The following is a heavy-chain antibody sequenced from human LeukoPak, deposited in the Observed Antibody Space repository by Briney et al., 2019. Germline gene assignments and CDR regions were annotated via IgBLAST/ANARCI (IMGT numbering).Heavy chain of an antibody. CDR3: AREERYYYGMDV. J-gene: IGHJ6*02. V-gene: IGHV4-34*01. CDR2: INHSGST. CDR1: GGSFSGYY. D-gene: IGHD5-24*01. Sequence: SETLSLTCAVYGGSFSGYYWSWIRQPPGKGLEWIGEINHSGSTNYNPSLKSRVTISVDTSKNQFSLKLSSVTAADTAVYYCAREERYYYGMDVWGQGTTVTVSS.